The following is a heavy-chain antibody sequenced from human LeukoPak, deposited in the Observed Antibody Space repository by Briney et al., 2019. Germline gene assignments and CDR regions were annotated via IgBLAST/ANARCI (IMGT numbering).Heavy chain of an antibody. J-gene: IGHJ4*02. CDR1: GFTFSDYY. CDR3: AKTVAGSFYFDY. V-gene: IGHV3-11*04. CDR2: ISDTGNTK. Sequence: PGGSLRLSCAASGFTFSDYYMSWIRQAPGKGLEWVSYISDTGNTKYYADSVKGRFTISRDNSKNTLYLQMNSLRAEDTAVYYCAKTVAGSFYFDYWGQGTLVTVSS. D-gene: IGHD6-19*01.